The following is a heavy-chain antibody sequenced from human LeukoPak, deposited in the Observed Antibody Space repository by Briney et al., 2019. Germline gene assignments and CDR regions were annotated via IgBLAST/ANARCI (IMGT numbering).Heavy chain of an antibody. D-gene: IGHD2-2*01. CDR2: IYTSGST. Sequence: SETLSLTCTVSGGSISSASYYWSWIRQPAGKGLEWIGRIYTSGSTNYNPSLKSRVTISVDTSKNQFSLKLSSVTAADTAVYYCARELGYCSSTSCYWLYYYMDVWGKGTTVTISS. CDR1: GGSISSASYY. V-gene: IGHV4-61*02. J-gene: IGHJ6*03. CDR3: ARELGYCSSTSCYWLYYYMDV.